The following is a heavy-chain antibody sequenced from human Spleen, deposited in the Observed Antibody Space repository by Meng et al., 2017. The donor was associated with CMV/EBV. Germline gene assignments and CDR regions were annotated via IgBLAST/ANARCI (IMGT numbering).Heavy chain of an antibody. CDR2: INSDGSST. J-gene: IGHJ6*02. D-gene: IGHD3-16*01. V-gene: IGHV3-74*01. Sequence: GESLKISCAASGFTFSSYWMHWVRQAPGKGLVWVSRINSDGSSTSYADSVKGRFPISRDNAKNTLYLQMNSLRAEDTAVYYCARDQGGYYGMDVWGQGTTVTVSS. CDR3: ARDQGGYYGMDV. CDR1: GFTFSSYW.